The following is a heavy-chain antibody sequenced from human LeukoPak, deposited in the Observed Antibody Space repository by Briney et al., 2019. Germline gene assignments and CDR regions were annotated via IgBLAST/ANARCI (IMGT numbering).Heavy chain of an antibody. CDR3: AREGGGHYYDSSGYCDY. Sequence: ASVKVSCKASGGTFSSYAISWVRQAPGQGLEWMGRIIPILGIANYAQKFQGRVTITADKSTSTAYMELSSLRSEDTAVYYCAREGGGHYYDSSGYCDYWGQGTLVTVSS. D-gene: IGHD3-22*01. CDR2: IIPILGIA. V-gene: IGHV1-69*04. CDR1: GGTFSSYA. J-gene: IGHJ4*02.